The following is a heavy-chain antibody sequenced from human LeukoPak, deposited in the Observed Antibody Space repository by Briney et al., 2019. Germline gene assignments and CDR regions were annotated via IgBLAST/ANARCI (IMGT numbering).Heavy chain of an antibody. CDR3: ARGAATGSSVWFDP. J-gene: IGHJ5*02. D-gene: IGHD3-9*01. Sequence: SETLSLTCTVSGGSISNYYWSWIRQPAGMGLEWIGRIYTSGSTNYNPSLKSRVTLSGDTSKSQFSLKLEYVTAADTAVYYCARGAATGSSVWFDPWGQGALVTVSS. CDR1: GGSISNYY. CDR2: IYTSGST. V-gene: IGHV4-4*07.